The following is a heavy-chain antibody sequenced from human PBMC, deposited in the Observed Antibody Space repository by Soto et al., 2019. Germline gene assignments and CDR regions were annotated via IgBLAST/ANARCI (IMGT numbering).Heavy chain of an antibody. CDR2: ISAYNGNT. J-gene: IGHJ4*02. CDR3: VRDLDGSGSYYTDY. CDR1: GYMFISYG. D-gene: IGHD3-10*01. Sequence: ASVKVSCKASGYMFISYGINWVRQALGQGLEWMGWISAYNGNTKYAQNLQGRVTMTTDTSTSTAYMEMRSLRSDDTAVYYCVRDLDGSGSYYTDYWGPGTLVTVSS. V-gene: IGHV1-18*01.